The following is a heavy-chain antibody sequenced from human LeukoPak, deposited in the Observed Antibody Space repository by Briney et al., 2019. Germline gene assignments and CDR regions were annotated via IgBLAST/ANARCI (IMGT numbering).Heavy chain of an antibody. Sequence: PSGTLSLTCAVSGGSISRSNWWSWVRQPPGKGLEWIGEIYHSGSTNYNPSLKSRVTISVDTSKNQFSLKLSSVTAADTAVYYCARASSFGSWYYWGQGTLVTVSS. V-gene: IGHV4-4*02. D-gene: IGHD6-13*01. J-gene: IGHJ4*02. CDR1: GGSISRSNW. CDR3: ARASSFGSWYY. CDR2: IYHSGST.